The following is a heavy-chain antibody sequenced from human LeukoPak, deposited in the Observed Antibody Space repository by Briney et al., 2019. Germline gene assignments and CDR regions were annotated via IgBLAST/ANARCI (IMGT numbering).Heavy chain of an antibody. CDR2: ISGSGGSA. D-gene: IGHD1-26*01. Sequence: GGSLRLSCAASGFTFSTSWMHWVRQTPGKGLEWVSAISGSGGSAYYADSVKGRFTISRDNSKNTLYLQMNSLRADDTAVYFCAKDRYSGSPYYFDYWGQGTLVTVSS. V-gene: IGHV3-23*01. J-gene: IGHJ4*02. CDR1: GFTFSTSW. CDR3: AKDRYSGSPYYFDY.